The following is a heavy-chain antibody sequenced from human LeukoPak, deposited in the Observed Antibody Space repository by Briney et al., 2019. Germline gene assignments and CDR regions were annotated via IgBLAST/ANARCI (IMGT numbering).Heavy chain of an antibody. CDR1: GFTFSSYG. D-gene: IGHD6-13*01. CDR3: LAAAGTIG. Sequence: GGSLRLSCAASGFTFSSYGMHWVRQAPGKGLVWVSRVNNDGSTTNYADSVKGRFTISRDNTKNTLYLQMNSLRAEDTAVYFCLAAAGTIGWGQGTLVTVSS. J-gene: IGHJ4*02. CDR2: VNNDGSTT. V-gene: IGHV3-74*01.